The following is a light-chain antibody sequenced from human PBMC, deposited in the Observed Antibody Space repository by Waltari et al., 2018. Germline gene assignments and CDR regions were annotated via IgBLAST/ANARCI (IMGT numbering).Light chain of an antibody. Sequence: QSALTQPASVSGSPGQSITISCTGTSSDVGGYNFVTWYQQHQGKAPTLMLYELTNRPSGVSNRFSGSKSGNTASLTISGLLAEDEADYYCCSYTTTTTVVFGGGTKLTVL. CDR3: CSYTTTTTVV. V-gene: IGLV2-14*01. CDR2: ELT. J-gene: IGLJ3*02. CDR1: SSDVGGYNF.